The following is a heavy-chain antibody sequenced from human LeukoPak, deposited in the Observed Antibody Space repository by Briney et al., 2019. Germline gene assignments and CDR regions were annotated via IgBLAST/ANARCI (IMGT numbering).Heavy chain of an antibody. V-gene: IGHV4-59*08. D-gene: IGHD4-23*01. CDR3: ARHENGGNSVLDWFDP. CDR2: IYYSGST. CDR1: GGSVSSYY. J-gene: IGHJ5*02. Sequence: SETLSLTCTVSGGSVSSYYWSWIRQPPGKGLEWIGYIYYSGSTNYNPSLKSRVTISVDTSKNQFSLKLSSETAADTAMYYCARHENGGNSVLDWFDPWGQGTLVTVSS.